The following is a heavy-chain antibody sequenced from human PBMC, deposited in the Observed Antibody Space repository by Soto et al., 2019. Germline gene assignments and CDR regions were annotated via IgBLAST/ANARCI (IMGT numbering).Heavy chain of an antibody. J-gene: IGHJ6*02. Sequence: EVQLVESGGGLVQPGGSLRLSCAASGFTFSSYWISWVRQAPGKGLEWVANIKQDGSEKYYVDSVKGRFTISRDNAKNSLYLQMNSQRAEDTAVYYCARGDTIFGVARGGMDVWGQGTKVTVSS. D-gene: IGHD3-3*01. CDR3: ARGDTIFGVARGGMDV. CDR1: GFTFSSYW. CDR2: IKQDGSEK. V-gene: IGHV3-7*03.